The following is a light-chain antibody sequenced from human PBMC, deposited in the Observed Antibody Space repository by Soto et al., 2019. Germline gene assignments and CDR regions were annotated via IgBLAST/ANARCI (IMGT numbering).Light chain of an antibody. J-gene: IGKJ1*01. Sequence: DSQMTQSPSTLSGSVGDRFTITCLAIQTISSWLAWYQQKPGKAPKLLIYKASTLKSGVPSRFRGSGSGTEFTLTISSLQPDDFETYYCQHYNSYSAAFGQGTKVDIK. CDR2: KAS. CDR1: QTISSW. V-gene: IGKV1-5*03. CDR3: QHYNSYSAA.